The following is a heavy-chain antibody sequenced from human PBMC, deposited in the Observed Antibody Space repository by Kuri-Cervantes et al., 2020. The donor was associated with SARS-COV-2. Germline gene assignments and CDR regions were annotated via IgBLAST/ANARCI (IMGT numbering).Heavy chain of an antibody. J-gene: IGHJ5*02. D-gene: IGHD3-22*01. CDR1: GLTFDDYG. V-gene: IGHV3-20*04. CDR3: ARGAHYYDSSSYPEWFDP. Sequence: GGSLRPSCEPSGLTFDDYGMCWVRQAPGKGVEWGFGINWKGGSTGYADSVKGRFTISRDNAQNSVYLQMNSLRAEDTALYYWARGAHYYDSSSYPEWFDPWGQGTLVTVSS. CDR2: INWKGGST.